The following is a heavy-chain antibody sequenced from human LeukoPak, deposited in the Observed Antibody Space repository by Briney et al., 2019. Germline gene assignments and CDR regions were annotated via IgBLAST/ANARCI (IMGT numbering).Heavy chain of an antibody. J-gene: IGHJ6*03. CDR1: GYTFTSYD. D-gene: IGHD2-2*03. CDR2: MNPNSGNT. CDR3: ARSQRLGYCSSTSCYWDYYYYMDV. V-gene: IGHV1-8*01. Sequence: GASVTVSCKASGYTFTSYDINWVRQATGQGLEWMGWMNPNSGNTGYAQKFQGRVTMTRNTSISTAYMELSSLRSEDTAMYYCARSQRLGYCSSTSCYWDYYYYMDVWGKGTTVTVSS.